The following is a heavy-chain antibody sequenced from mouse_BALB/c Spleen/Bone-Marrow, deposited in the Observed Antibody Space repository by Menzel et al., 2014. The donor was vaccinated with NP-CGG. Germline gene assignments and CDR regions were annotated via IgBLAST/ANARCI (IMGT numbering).Heavy chain of an antibody. CDR1: GYAFSSYW. CDR2: IYPGDGDT. Sequence: VHLVESGAELVRPGSSVKISCKASGYAFSSYWMNWVRQRPGQGLEWIGQIYPGDGDTNYNGKFKGKATLTADRSSSTAYMQLSSLTSEDSAVYFSARTPWFAYWGQGTLVTVSA. V-gene: IGHV1-80*01. CDR3: ARTPWFAY. J-gene: IGHJ3*01.